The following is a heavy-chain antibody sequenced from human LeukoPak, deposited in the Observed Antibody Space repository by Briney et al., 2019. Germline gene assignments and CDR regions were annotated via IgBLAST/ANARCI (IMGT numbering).Heavy chain of an antibody. CDR3: TRDAMMYSYQGNWFDP. CDR1: GFTFGDYD. Sequence: GGSLRLSCTASGFTFGDYDMSWVRQAPGKGLEWVGFIRSKAYGGTTEYAASVKGRFTISRDDSKSIAYLQMNSLKTEDTAVYYCTRDAMMYSYQGNWFDPWGQGTLVTVSS. J-gene: IGHJ5*02. V-gene: IGHV3-49*04. CDR2: IRSKAYGGTT. D-gene: IGHD3-22*01.